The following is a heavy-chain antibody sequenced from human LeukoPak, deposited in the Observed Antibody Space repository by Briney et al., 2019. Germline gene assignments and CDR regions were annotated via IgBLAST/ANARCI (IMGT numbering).Heavy chain of an antibody. CDR2: ISYDGSNK. CDR3: ARARVRFLEWSAFDY. CDR1: GFTFSSYA. D-gene: IGHD3-3*01. Sequence: GGSLRLSCAASGFTFSSYAMQWVRQAPGKGLEWVAVISYDGSNKYYADSVKGRFTISRDNSKNTLYLQMNSLRAEDTAVYYCARARVRFLEWSAFDYWGQGTLVTVSS. V-gene: IGHV3-30-3*01. J-gene: IGHJ4*02.